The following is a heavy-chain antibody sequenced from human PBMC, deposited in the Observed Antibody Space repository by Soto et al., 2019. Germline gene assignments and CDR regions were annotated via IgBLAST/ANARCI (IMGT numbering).Heavy chain of an antibody. V-gene: IGHV1-69*02. J-gene: IGHJ3*02. CDR1: GGTFSTYT. CDR3: TLGICSAETFDI. CDR2: ILPMLDIT. D-gene: IGHD2-2*01. Sequence: QVQLVQSGAEVKKPGSSVKVSCKASGGTFSTYTIIWVRQAPGQGLEWMGRILPMLDITNSAQRFQGRVTITADKSTSTAYLELSSLRSEDTAVYYCTLGICSAETFDIWGRGTMVTVSS.